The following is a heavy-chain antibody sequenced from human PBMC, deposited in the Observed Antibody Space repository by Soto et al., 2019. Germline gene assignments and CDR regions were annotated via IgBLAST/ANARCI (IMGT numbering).Heavy chain of an antibody. D-gene: IGHD1-1*01. Sequence: GGSLRLSCAASGFKFDDYSMHWVRQAPGKGLEWVSLINCDGKDTFYADSVRGRFTVSRGNSKTSLYLQMNSLTTEDTAFYYCAKERGTIYFDYWGPGT. V-gene: IGHV3-43*01. CDR3: AKERGTIYFDY. CDR1: GFKFDDYS. CDR2: INCDGKDT. J-gene: IGHJ4*02.